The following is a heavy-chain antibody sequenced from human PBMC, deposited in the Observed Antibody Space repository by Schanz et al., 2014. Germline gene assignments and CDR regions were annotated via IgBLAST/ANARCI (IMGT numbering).Heavy chain of an antibody. CDR3: AKRPSLAYYFDN. CDR1: GFTFSSYA. D-gene: IGHD6-6*01. J-gene: IGHJ4*02. Sequence: EVQLLESGGGLVQPGGSLRLSCAASGFTFSSYAMSWVRQAPGKGLEWVSAISGSGGGTFYADSVKGRFTISRDNSKNTLYLQMNSLRDEDTAVYYCAKRPSLAYYFDNWGQGTLVTVSS. CDR2: ISGSGGGT. V-gene: IGHV3-23*01.